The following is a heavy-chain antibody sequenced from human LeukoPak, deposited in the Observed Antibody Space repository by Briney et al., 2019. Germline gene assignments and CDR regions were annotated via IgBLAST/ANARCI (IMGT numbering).Heavy chain of an antibody. V-gene: IGHV4-59*01. D-gene: IGHD4-17*01. Sequence: SETLSLTCTVSGGSISSYYWNWIRQPPGKGLEWIGYIYYSGNTNYNPSLKSRVTISLDTSKSQFSLKLTSVTAADTAVYYCARAISVTLFDSWGQGTLLTVSS. CDR3: ARAISVTLFDS. CDR1: GGSISSYY. CDR2: IYYSGNT. J-gene: IGHJ4*02.